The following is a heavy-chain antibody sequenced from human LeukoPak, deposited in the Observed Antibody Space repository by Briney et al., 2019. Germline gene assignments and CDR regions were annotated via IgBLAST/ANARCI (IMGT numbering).Heavy chain of an antibody. CDR3: ARRKNGSGSVFDP. D-gene: IGHD3-10*01. CDR1: GGSFSDYY. V-gene: IGHV4-34*01. CDR2: INHSGTT. J-gene: IGHJ5*02. Sequence: PSETLSLTCAVYGGSFSDYYWSWIRQPPGKGLEWIGEINHSGTTNYNPSLKSRVTISVDTSKNQFSLKLSSVTAAETAVYYCARRKNGSGSVFDPWGQGTLVTVSS.